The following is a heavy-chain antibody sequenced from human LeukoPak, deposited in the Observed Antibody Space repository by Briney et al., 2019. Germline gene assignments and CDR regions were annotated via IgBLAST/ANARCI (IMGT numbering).Heavy chain of an antibody. Sequence: PGGSLRLSRAASGFTFRSYAMSWVRQAPGKGLEWVSAISGSGDTTYYADSVKGRFTISRDNSKNTLYLQMNSLRPEDTAVYYCAKVGARGCSSSTCFIYWGQGTLFTVSS. CDR2: ISGSGDTT. CDR3: AKVGARGCSSSTCFIY. V-gene: IGHV3-23*01. CDR1: GFTFRSYA. D-gene: IGHD2-2*01. J-gene: IGHJ4*02.